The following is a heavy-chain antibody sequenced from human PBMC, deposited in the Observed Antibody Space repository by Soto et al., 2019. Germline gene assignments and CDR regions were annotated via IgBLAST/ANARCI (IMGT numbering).Heavy chain of an antibody. J-gene: IGHJ4*02. V-gene: IGHV3-30-3*01. Sequence: GKGLDWVAIILHDGNNKYYADSVKGRFTISRDNSKNTLYLQMNSLRTEDTAIYYCARDDEGGSYCDLGYWGQGTLVTVSS. D-gene: IGHD3-10*01. CDR3: ARDDEGGSYCDLGY. CDR2: ILHDGNNK.